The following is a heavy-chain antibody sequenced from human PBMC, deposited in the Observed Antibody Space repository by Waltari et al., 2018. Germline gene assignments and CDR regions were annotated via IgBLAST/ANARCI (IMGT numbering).Heavy chain of an antibody. J-gene: IGHJ3*02. Sequence: EVQLVESGGDLVQPGGSLRLSCAASGFGFSAYWIHWVRQVPGTGLFWVSHINTDGSDANYADSVKGRFTISRDNAKNSLYLEMSSLRVEDTAVYYCAFSRGWSSPFGAYDSWGQGTRVIVSS. D-gene: IGHD6-19*01. CDR3: AFSRGWSSPFGAYDS. V-gene: IGHV3-74*01. CDR1: GFGFSAYW. CDR2: INTDGSDA.